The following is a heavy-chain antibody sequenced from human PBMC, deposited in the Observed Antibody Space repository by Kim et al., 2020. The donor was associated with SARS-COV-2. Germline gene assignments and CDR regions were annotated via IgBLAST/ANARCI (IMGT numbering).Heavy chain of an antibody. CDR3: ARDLEGNSRVFDY. J-gene: IGHJ4*02. D-gene: IGHD5-18*01. Sequence: YNPSLKSRVTISVDTSKNQFSLKLSSVTAADTAVYYCARDLEGNSRVFDYWAREPWSPSPQ. V-gene: IGHV4-31*02.